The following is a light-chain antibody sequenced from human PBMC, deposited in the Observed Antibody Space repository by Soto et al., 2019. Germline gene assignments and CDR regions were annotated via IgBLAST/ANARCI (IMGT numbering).Light chain of an antibody. CDR1: SRAVGGFNY. CDR3: NSYTSSSTYV. Sequence: LTPPSPLSGCPGHAVTLSCPWNSRAVGGFNYVSWYQQHPGKAPKLMIYDVTNRPSGVSYRFSGSKSGNTASLTISGLQAEDEADYYCNSYTSSSTYVFGTGTKVTVL. CDR2: DVT. V-gene: IGLV2-14*03. J-gene: IGLJ1*01.